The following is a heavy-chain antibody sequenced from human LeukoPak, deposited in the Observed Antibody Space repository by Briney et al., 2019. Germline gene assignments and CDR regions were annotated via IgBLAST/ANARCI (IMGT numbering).Heavy chain of an antibody. CDR1: GFTFNSYG. CDR2: IRYDGNNK. Sequence: TGGSLRLSCAASGFTFNSYGMHWVRQAPGKGLEWVAFIRYDGNNKYYADSVKGRFTISRDNSKNTLYLQMNSLRAEDTAVYYCANIITGTTGDYWGQGTLVAVSS. J-gene: IGHJ4*02. D-gene: IGHD1-7*01. CDR3: ANIITGTTGDY. V-gene: IGHV3-30*02.